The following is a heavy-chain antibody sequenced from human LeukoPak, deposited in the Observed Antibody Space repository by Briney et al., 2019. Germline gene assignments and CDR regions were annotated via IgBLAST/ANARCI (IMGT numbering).Heavy chain of an antibody. Sequence: SETLSLTCTVSGGSISSYYWSWIRQPPGKGLEWIGYIYYTGSTNYNPSLKSRATISVDTSKNQVSLKLSSVTAADTAVYYCARQKASCYDDWGQGTLVTVSS. D-gene: IGHD2-2*01. CDR1: GGSISSYY. CDR2: IYYTGST. CDR3: ARQKASCYDD. J-gene: IGHJ4*02. V-gene: IGHV4-59*08.